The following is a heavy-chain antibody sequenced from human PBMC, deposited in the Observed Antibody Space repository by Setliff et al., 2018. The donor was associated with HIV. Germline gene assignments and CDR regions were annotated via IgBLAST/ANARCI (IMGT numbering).Heavy chain of an antibody. CDR3: ARDGYISSWYVISGSFDY. V-gene: IGHV4-39*07. Sequence: PSETLSLTCIVSGGSISSSSYYWGWIRQNPGKGLEWIGTVYYSGSTYYNPSLMSLVTISLDTSENQFSLKLSSVTAADTAVYYCARDGYISSWYVISGSFDYWGQGILVTVSS. CDR1: GGSISSSSYY. J-gene: IGHJ4*02. D-gene: IGHD6-13*01. CDR2: VYYSGST.